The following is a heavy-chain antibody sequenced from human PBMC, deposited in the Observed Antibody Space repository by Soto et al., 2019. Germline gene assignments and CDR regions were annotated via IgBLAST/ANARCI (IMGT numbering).Heavy chain of an antibody. CDR1: GGSLTGSY. V-gene: IGHV4-34*02. J-gene: IGHJ5*02. CDR2: INHFGTT. D-gene: IGHD2-15*01. CDR3: ATGGGFVESRMVWFDP. Sequence: QVQLQQWGAGLLKPSETLSLTCAVYGGSLTGSYWSWIRQTPGKGLEWIGTINHFGTTNYNPSLRSRVTISLEKSKNEFSLRLTSVTAADTAVYYCATGGGFVESRMVWFDPWGQGTQVTVSS.